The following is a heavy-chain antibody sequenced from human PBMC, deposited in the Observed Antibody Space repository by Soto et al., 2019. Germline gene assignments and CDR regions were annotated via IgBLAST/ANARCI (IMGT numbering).Heavy chain of an antibody. CDR3: ARASIVPAANWFDP. CDR1: GYTFSGSV. CDR2: ISVYNGNT. Sequence: ASVKVSCKASGYTFSGSVMHWVRQAPGQGLEWMGWISVYNGNTDYAQKFQGRVTMTTDTSTSTAYMELRRLRSDDTAVYYCARASIVPAANWFDPWGQGTPVTVSS. D-gene: IGHD2-2*01. J-gene: IGHJ5*02. V-gene: IGHV1-18*01.